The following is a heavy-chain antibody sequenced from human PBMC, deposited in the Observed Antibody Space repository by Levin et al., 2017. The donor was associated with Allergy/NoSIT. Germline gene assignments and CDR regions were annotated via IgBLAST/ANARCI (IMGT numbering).Heavy chain of an antibody. CDR3: ARTGRGVVVIPAATTWFDP. D-gene: IGHD2-2*01. J-gene: IGHJ5*02. V-gene: IGHV4-39*01. Sequence: SETLSLTCTVSGGSISSTNYYWGWIRQPPGQGLECIASIYYTGSTYYNPSLKSRVTMSVDTSKNQFSLKLSSVTAADTAMYYCARTGRGVVVIPAATTWFDPWGQGTLVTVSS. CDR1: GGSISSTNYY. CDR2: IYYTGST.